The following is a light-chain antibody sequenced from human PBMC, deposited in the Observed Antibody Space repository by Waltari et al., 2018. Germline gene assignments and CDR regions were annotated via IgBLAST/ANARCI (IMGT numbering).Light chain of an antibody. CDR1: SSDIGAYNS. CDR2: EVT. CDR3: SSYAGSDNYV. Sequence: QSALTQPPSASGSPGQSVTFSCTGTSSDIGAYNSVSWYQQHPAHAPKLIVFEVTKRPSGVPDRVSGSKSGNTASLTISGLQAEDEADYYCSSYAGSDNYVFGGGTKVTVL. J-gene: IGLJ1*01. V-gene: IGLV2-8*01.